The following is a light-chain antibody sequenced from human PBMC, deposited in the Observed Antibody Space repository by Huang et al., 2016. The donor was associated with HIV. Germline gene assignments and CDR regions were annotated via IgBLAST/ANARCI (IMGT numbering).Light chain of an antibody. CDR2: KAS. Sequence: DIQMTQSPSTLSASIGDRVTFTCRASQSLSGWLAWYQQRPGNAPNLLISKASSLQSGVPPRFSGSGSGTDFILTISSLQPDDFATYYCQQLHNSPYTFGQGTKLEIK. J-gene: IGKJ2*01. CDR1: QSLSGW. V-gene: IGKV1-5*03. CDR3: QQLHNSPYT.